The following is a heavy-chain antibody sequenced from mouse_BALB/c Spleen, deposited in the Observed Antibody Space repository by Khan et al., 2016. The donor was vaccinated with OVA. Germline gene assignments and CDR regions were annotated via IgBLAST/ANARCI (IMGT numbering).Heavy chain of an antibody. Sequence: EVQLQESGGGLVKPGGSLKLSCAASGFTFSTYAMSWVRQTPEKRLEWVATISSDGDYTYYPHNVTGRFTISRDNAKNTLYLQMSSLRSEDTAMYYCARSPYGNFAYWGQGTLVTVAA. CDR1: GFTFSTYA. J-gene: IGHJ3*01. CDR3: ARSPYGNFAY. V-gene: IGHV5-9-3*01. CDR2: ISSDGDYT. D-gene: IGHD2-1*01.